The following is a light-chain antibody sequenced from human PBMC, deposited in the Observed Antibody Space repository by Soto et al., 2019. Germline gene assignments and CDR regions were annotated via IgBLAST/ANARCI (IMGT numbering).Light chain of an antibody. CDR1: QSVSSY. V-gene: IGKV3-11*01. J-gene: IGKJ4*01. CDR2: SAS. CDR3: QQRSNWPLT. Sequence: EIVLTQSPATLSLSPGERATLSCRASQSVSSYLAWYQQKPGQAPRLLIYSASNMATGIPARFSGSGSGTDFTLTISSLEPEDFAVYYCQQRSNWPLTFGGGNKVEIK.